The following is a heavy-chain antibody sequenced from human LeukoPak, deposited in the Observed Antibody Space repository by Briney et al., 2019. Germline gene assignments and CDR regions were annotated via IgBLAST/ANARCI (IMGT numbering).Heavy chain of an antibody. CDR3: AKDPDILTGYYQGAGFDY. J-gene: IGHJ4*02. CDR2: ISWNSGSI. Sequence: GGSLRLSCAASGFTFDDYAMHWVRQASGKGLEWVSGISWNSGSIGYADSVKGRFTISRDNAKNSLYLQMNSLRAEDTALYYCAKDPDILTGYYQGAGFDYWGQGTLVTVSS. V-gene: IGHV3-9*01. CDR1: GFTFDDYA. D-gene: IGHD3-9*01.